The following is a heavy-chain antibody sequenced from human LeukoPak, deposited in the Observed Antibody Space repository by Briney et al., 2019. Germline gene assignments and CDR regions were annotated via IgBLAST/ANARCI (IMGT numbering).Heavy chain of an antibody. J-gene: IGHJ4*02. CDR3: ARHEAAAGIDY. V-gene: IGHV4-59*08. CDR1: GGSISSYY. CDR2: IYYSGST. D-gene: IGHD6-13*01. Sequence: SETLSLTCTVSGGSISSYYWSWIRQPPGKGLEWIGYIYYSGSTNYNPSLKSRVTISVDTSKNQFSLKLSSVTAADTPVYYCARHEAAAGIDYWGQGTLVTVSS.